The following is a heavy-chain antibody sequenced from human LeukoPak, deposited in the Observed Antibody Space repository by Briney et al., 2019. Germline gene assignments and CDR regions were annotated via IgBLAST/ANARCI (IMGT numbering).Heavy chain of an antibody. J-gene: IGHJ4*02. Sequence: PGGSLRLSCAASGFTFSSYAMSWVRQAPGKGLEWVSAISDRGDNKQYTDSVKGRFTISRDNSKNTLYLQMNSLRADVTAVYYCAKCSRCGTGWYGKNDYWGQGTLVTVSS. CDR3: AKCSRCGTGWYGKNDY. CDR2: ISDRGDNK. V-gene: IGHV3-23*01. CDR1: GFTFSSYA. D-gene: IGHD6-19*01.